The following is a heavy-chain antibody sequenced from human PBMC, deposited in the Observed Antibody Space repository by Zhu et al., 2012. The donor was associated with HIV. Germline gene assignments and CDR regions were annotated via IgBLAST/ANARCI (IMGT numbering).Heavy chain of an antibody. V-gene: IGHV4-39*01. CDR1: GDSISSSSYF. D-gene: IGHD2-15*01. Sequence: QVQLQESGPGLVKPSETLSLTCTVSGDSISSSSYFWGWTRQPPGKGLEWIGSIYRSGTTYYNPSLESRVTISVDTSKDQFSLKLTSVTAADTAVYYCARVLCSGGSCYQFHFDFWGQGTLVTVSS. CDR2: IYRSGTT. J-gene: IGHJ4*02. CDR3: ARVLCSGGSCYQFHFDF.